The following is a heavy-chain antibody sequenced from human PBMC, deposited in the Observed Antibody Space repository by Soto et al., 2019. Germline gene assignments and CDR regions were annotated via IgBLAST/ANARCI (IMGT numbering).Heavy chain of an antibody. CDR1: GFSLTTSGMC. CDR2: IDWDDDK. CDR3: ARISSSTWSFFDY. J-gene: IGHJ4*02. Sequence: SGPTLVNPTQTLTLACTFSGFSLTTSGMCVNWIRQPPGKALEWLARIDWDDDKYYSTSLKTRLTISKDTSKNQVVLTITNMDPVDTATYYCARISSSTWSFFDYWGQGTLVTVSS. D-gene: IGHD6-13*01. V-gene: IGHV2-70*11.